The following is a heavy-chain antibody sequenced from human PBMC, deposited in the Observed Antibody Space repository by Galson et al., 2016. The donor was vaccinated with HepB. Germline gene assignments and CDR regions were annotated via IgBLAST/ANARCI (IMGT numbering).Heavy chain of an antibody. D-gene: IGHD2-15*01. Sequence: SVKVSCKASGYTFTDYFIHWLRQAPGQGLEWVAWINPTSGGPNYAPNFHGRVTVTRDTASSTAYMDLSRLRSDDTAVYYCARDRGGCSGGGCYEGRFDSWGQGTLVTVSS. J-gene: IGHJ4*02. V-gene: IGHV1-2*02. CDR3: ARDRGGCSGGGCYEGRFDS. CDR1: GYTFTDYF. CDR2: INPTSGGP.